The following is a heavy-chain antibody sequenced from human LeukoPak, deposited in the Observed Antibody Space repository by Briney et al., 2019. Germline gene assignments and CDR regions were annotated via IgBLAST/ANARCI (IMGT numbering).Heavy chain of an antibody. CDR3: ANLGYCSSTSCYIKDY. CDR1: GGTFSSYA. D-gene: IGHD2-2*02. CDR2: IIPIFGTA. V-gene: IGHV1-69*05. J-gene: IGHJ4*02. Sequence: ASVKVSCKASGGTFSSYAISWVRQAPGQGLEWMGGIIPIFGTANYAQKFQGRVTITTDESTSTAYMELSSLRSEDTAVYYCANLGYCSSTSCYIKDYWGQGTLVTVSS.